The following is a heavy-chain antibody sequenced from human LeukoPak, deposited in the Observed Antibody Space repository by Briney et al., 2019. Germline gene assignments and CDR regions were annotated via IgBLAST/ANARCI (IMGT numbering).Heavy chain of an antibody. CDR3: ARVGDIVVVPAASYGLGAFDI. CDR2: ISYDGSNK. V-gene: IGHV3-30*19. J-gene: IGHJ3*02. D-gene: IGHD2-2*01. Sequence: QPGGSLRLSCAASGFTFSSYGMHWVRQAPGKGLEWVAVISYDGSNKYYADSVKGRFTISRDNSKNTLYLQMNSLRAEDTAVYYCARVGDIVVVPAASYGLGAFDIWGQGTMVTVSS. CDR1: GFTFSSYG.